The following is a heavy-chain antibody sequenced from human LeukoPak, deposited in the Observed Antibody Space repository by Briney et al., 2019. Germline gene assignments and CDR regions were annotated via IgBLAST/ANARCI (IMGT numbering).Heavy chain of an antibody. CDR1: GFTFSSYA. J-gene: IGHJ5*02. D-gene: IGHD2-15*01. Sequence: QSGGSLRLSCAASGFTFSSYAMHWVRQAPGKGLEWVAVISYDGSNKYYADSVKGRFTISRDNSKNTLYLQMNSLRAEDTAVYYCARDLTRGTSGPWGQGTLVTVSS. V-gene: IGHV3-30-3*01. CDR2: ISYDGSNK. CDR3: ARDLTRGTSGP.